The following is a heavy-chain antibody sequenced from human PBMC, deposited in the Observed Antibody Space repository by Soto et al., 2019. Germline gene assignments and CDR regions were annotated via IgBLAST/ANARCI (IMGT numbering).Heavy chain of an antibody. CDR2: IIPFFSAT. Sequence: QVQLVQSGAEVKMPGSSVQVSCKASGGTFTSHAIRWVRQAPGQGLEWMGVIIPFFSATKYSQKFQGRVTITGDDSMSTAYMDLYCLTLEDTAVEDCARDVTVHYYGRTYCLFALDAWGPGTLVTVSS. CDR3: ARDVTVHYYGRTYCLFALDA. J-gene: IGHJ6*02. CDR1: GGTFTSHA. V-gene: IGHV1-69*01. D-gene: IGHD3-10*01.